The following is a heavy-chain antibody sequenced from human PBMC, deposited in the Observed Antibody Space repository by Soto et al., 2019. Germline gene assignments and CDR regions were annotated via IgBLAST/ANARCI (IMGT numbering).Heavy chain of an antibody. Sequence: QLQLQESGSGLVKPSQTLSLTCAVSGGSISSSGYSWSWIRQPPGKGLEWIGKIYHSGSTYYNPSLKSRVTISIERSKSQVSLRLSSVTAADTGVYYCARGGQITMVRGVIVTYHFDYWGQGTLVTVSS. CDR1: GGSISSSGYS. CDR3: ARGGQITMVRGVIVTYHFDY. J-gene: IGHJ4*02. D-gene: IGHD3-10*01. V-gene: IGHV4-30-2*01. CDR2: IYHSGST.